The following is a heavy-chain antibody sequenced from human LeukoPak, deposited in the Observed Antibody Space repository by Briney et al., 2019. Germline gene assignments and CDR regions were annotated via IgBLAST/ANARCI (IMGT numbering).Heavy chain of an antibody. CDR2: VNPNSGGT. J-gene: IGHJ4*02. CDR3: ARDHEAGYYDSSGYPPHFDY. V-gene: IGHV1-2*02. D-gene: IGHD3-22*01. Sequence: ASVKVSCKASGYTFTGYYMHWVRQAPGQGLEWMGWVNPNSGGTNYAQKFQGRVTMTRDTSISTAYMELSRLRSDDTAAYYCARDHEAGYYDSSGYPPHFDYWGQGTLVTVSS. CDR1: GYTFTGYY.